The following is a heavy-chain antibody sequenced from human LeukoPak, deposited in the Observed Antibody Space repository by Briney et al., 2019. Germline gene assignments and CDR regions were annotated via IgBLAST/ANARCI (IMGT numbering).Heavy chain of an antibody. J-gene: IGHJ4*02. CDR3: AREYYYGSGSYIDY. CDR1: GYTFTGYY. CDR2: INPNSGGT. D-gene: IGHD3-10*01. Sequence: ASVTVSCKASGYTFTGYYMHWVRQAPGQGLEWMGWINPNSGGTNYAQKFQGRVTMTRDTSISTAYMELSRLRSDDTAVYYCAREYYYGSGSYIDYWGQGTLVTVSS. V-gene: IGHV1-2*02.